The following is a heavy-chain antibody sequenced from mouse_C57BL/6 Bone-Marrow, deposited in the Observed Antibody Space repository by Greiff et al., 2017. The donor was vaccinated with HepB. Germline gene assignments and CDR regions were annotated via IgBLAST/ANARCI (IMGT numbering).Heavy chain of an antibody. V-gene: IGHV6-6*01. CDR2: IRNKANNHAT. CDR3: TRMGTTVVALYYFDY. Sequence: EVKLEESGGGLVQPGGSMKLSCAASGFTFSDAWMDWVRQSPEKGLEWVAEIRNKANNHATYYAESVKGRFTISRDDSKSSVYLQMNSLRAEDTGIYYCTRMGTTVVALYYFDYWGQGTTLTVSS. D-gene: IGHD1-1*01. CDR1: GFTFSDAW. J-gene: IGHJ2*01.